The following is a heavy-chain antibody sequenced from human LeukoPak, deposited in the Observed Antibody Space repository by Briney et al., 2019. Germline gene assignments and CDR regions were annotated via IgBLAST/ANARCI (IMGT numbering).Heavy chain of an antibody. CDR1: VFTFTRYW. V-gene: IGHV3-7*01. CDR3: ARWRGAQSEFEY. CDR2: IKQDGSEK. Sequence: GGSLRLSCAASVFTFTRYWMSWVCQAPGKGLECVANIKQDGSEKEYLDSVKGRFTISRDNAKNSLYLQMNNVRAEDTAVYYCARWRGAQSEFEYWGQGTLVTVSS. D-gene: IGHD3-3*01. J-gene: IGHJ4*02.